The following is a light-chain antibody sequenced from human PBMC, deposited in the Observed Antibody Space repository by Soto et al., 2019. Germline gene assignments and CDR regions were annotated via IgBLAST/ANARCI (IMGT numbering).Light chain of an antibody. CDR2: DVS. CDR3: CSYAGSYV. V-gene: IGLV2-11*01. J-gene: IGLJ1*01. CDR1: SSDFGGYNY. Sequence: QSALTQPRSVSGSPGQSVTISCTGTSSDFGGYNYVSWYQQHPGKAPKLMIYDVSKWPSGVPDRFSGSKSGNTASLTISGLQAEEEADYYCCSYAGSYVFGTGTKVTVL.